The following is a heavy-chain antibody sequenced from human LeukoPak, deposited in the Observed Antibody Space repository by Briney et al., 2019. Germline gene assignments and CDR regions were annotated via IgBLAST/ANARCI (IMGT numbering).Heavy chain of an antibody. J-gene: IGHJ4*02. CDR1: GYKFTDDY. V-gene: IGHV1-2*02. D-gene: IGHD3-16*01. CDR2: INPDSGFT. CDR3: APTAEAYTSWWKV. Sequence: ASVKVSCKASGYKFTDDYMHWVRQAPGQGLEFMGWINPDSGFTNYAQKFKGRVTMTRDTSISTACLEVRSLTSDDTALYYCAPTAEAYTSWWKVWGQGTLVTVSS.